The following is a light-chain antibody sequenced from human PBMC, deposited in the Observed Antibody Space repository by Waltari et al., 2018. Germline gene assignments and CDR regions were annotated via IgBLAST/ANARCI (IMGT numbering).Light chain of an antibody. V-gene: IGLV3-21*02. Sequence: SYVLTQPPSVSVAPGQTARITCGGDNIGYKGVHWYQQKSGQAPVLVVFDENARPSGIPVRISGSKSESTAALTISKVEAGDEADYYCQLWDSDSDHWIFGGGTKLTVL. CDR1: NIGYKG. CDR2: DEN. CDR3: QLWDSDSDHWI. J-gene: IGLJ2*01.